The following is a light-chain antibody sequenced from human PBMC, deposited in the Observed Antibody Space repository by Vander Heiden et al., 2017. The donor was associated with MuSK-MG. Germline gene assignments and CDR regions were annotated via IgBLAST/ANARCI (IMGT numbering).Light chain of an antibody. Sequence: DIVMTQSPESLAVSLGERATLNCKSSQTLLHNSNSKNYLAWYQQKAGQPPKLLIYWASTRESGVPDRFSGSGSETDFTLTISSLQAEDVAVYYCQQYYGSPLTFGGGTKVEIK. J-gene: IGKJ4*01. CDR2: WAS. V-gene: IGKV4-1*01. CDR1: QTLLHNSNSKNY. CDR3: QQYYGSPLT.